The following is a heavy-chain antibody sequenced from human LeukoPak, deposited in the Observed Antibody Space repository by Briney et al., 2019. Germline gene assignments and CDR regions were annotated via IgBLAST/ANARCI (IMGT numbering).Heavy chain of an antibody. J-gene: IGHJ6*02. CDR2: ISYDGSNK. CDR1: GFTFSSYG. CDR3: AKDGGRSISHYYYGMDV. V-gene: IGHV3-30*18. Sequence: PGRSLRLSCAASGFTFSSYGMHWVRQAPGKGLEWVAVISYDGSNKYYADSVKGRFTISRDNSKNTLYLQMNSLRAEDTAVYYCAKDGGRSISHYYYGMDVWGQGTTVTVSS. D-gene: IGHD3-16*01.